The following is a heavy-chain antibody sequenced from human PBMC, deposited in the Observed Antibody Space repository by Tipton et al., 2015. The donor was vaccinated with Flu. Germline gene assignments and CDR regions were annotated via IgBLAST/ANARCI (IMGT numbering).Heavy chain of an antibody. CDR2: INHSGSS. D-gene: IGHD5-24*01. CDR3: ARGRGDGYNYVAY. CDR1: GGSFSGYY. Sequence: TLSLTCSVYGGSFSGYYWSWIRQPPGKGLEWIGEINHSGSSYYNPPLKSRLIISVDTSKNQLSLKLSSVTAADTAVYYCARGRGDGYNYVAYWGQGTLVTVSS. V-gene: IGHV4-34*01. J-gene: IGHJ4*02.